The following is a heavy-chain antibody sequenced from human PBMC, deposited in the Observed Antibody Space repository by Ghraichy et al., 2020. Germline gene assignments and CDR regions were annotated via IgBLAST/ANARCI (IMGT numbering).Heavy chain of an antibody. J-gene: IGHJ4*02. CDR1: GFTFSSYG. CDR3: ARAVSGSYGSDY. D-gene: IGHD1-26*01. V-gene: IGHV3-33*01. CDR2: IWYDGSNK. Sequence: GGSLRLSCAASGFTFSSYGMHWVRQAPGKGLEWVAVIWYDGSNKYYADSVKGRFTISRDNSKNTLYLQMNSLRAEDTAVYYCARAVSGSYGSDYWGQGTLVTVSS.